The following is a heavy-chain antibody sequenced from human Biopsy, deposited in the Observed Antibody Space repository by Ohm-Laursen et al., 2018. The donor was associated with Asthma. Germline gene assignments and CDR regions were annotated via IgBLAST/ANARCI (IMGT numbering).Heavy chain of an antibody. J-gene: IGHJ6*02. CDR3: ASPSSSREILYYYYNMDI. V-gene: IGHV1-69*06. CDR2: ISPVFGST. D-gene: IGHD6-13*01. Sequence: SVKVSCKASGGTFGNYAISWVRQAPGLGLEWMGGISPVFGSTNIAQKFQGRVTISADIFTKTAYLEVSSLRSDDTAVYYWASPSSSREILYYYYNMDIWGQGTTVTV. CDR1: GGTFGNYA.